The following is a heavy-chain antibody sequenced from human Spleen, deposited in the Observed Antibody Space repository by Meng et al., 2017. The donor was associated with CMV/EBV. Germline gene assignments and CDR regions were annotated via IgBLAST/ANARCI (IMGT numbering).Heavy chain of an antibody. CDR3: AKAGRYQLLSLSAFDY. Sequence: GESLKISCAASGFTFDDYAMHWVRQAPGKGLEWVSAISGSGGSTYYADSVKGRFTISRDNSENTLYLQMNSLRAEDTAVYYCAKAGRYQLLSLSAFDYWGQGTLVTVSS. J-gene: IGHJ4*02. V-gene: IGHV3-23*01. D-gene: IGHD2-2*01. CDR1: GFTFDDYA. CDR2: ISGSGGST.